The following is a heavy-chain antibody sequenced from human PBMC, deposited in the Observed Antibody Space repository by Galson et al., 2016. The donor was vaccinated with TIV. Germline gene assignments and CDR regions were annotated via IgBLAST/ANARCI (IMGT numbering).Heavy chain of an antibody. CDR2: IIPLFGEA. Sequence: WVRQAPGQGLEWMGGIIPLFGEAHYAQKFQGRVTISADESTSTVYMELRSLRSGDTAVYYCAKCRNTAMDTYYYYYGLDVWGQGTTVTVPS. CDR3: AKCRNTAMDTYYYYYGLDV. V-gene: IGHV1-69*01. D-gene: IGHD5-18*01. J-gene: IGHJ6*02.